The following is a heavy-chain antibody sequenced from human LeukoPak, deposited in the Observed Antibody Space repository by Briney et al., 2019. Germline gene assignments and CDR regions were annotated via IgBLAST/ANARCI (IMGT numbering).Heavy chain of an antibody. D-gene: IGHD3-16*01. Sequence: PSETLSLTCAVYGGSFSGYYWSWIRQPPGKGLEWIGEINHSGSTNCNPSLKSRVTISVDTSKNQFSLKLSSVTAADTAVYYCARGFGGYNECLEGWGQGTLVTVSS. CDR2: INHSGST. V-gene: IGHV4-34*01. J-gene: IGHJ4*02. CDR1: GGSFSGYY. CDR3: ARGFGGYNECLEG.